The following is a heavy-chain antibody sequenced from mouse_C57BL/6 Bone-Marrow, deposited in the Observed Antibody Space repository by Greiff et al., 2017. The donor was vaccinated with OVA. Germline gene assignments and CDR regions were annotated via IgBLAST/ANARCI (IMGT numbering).Heavy chain of an antibody. D-gene: IGHD1-1*01. Sequence: QVQLQQPGAELVKPGASVKLSCKASGYTFTSYWMQWVKQRPGQGLEWIGEIDPSDSYTNYNQKFKGKATLTVDTSSSTAYMQLSSLTSEDSAVYYCARAAIYYGSSPYYAMDYWGQGTSVTVSS. J-gene: IGHJ4*01. CDR2: IDPSDSYT. CDR3: ARAAIYYGSSPYYAMDY. CDR1: GYTFTSYW. V-gene: IGHV1-50*01.